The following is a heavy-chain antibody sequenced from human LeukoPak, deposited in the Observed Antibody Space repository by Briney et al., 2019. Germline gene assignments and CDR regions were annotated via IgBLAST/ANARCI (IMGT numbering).Heavy chain of an antibody. D-gene: IGHD6-13*01. V-gene: IGHV4-59*01. CDR2: IYYSGST. J-gene: IGHJ4*02. CDR3: ARVGWQQLGLFDY. CDR1: GGSISSYY. Sequence: SETLSLTCTVSGGSISSYYWSWIRQPPGKGLEWIGYIYYSGSTNYNPSLKSRVTISVDTSKNQFSLKLSSVTAADTAVYYCARVGWQQLGLFDYWGQGTLVTVSS.